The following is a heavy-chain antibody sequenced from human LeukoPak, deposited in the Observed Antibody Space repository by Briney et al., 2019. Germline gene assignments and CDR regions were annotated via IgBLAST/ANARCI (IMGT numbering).Heavy chain of an antibody. CDR2: ISAYNGNT. CDR3: ATRGAYYYDSSGYYYLNY. CDR1: GYTFTSYG. V-gene: IGHV1-18*01. Sequence: ASVKVSCKASGYTFTSYGISGVRQAPGQGLEWMGWISAYNGNTNYAQKLQGRVTMTTDTSTSTAYMELRSLRSDDTAVYYYATRGAYYYDSSGYYYLNYWGQGTLVTVSS. D-gene: IGHD3-22*01. J-gene: IGHJ4*02.